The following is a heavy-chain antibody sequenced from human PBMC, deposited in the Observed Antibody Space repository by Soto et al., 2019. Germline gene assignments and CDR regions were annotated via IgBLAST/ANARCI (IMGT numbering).Heavy chain of an antibody. J-gene: IGHJ5*02. V-gene: IGHV4-30-2*01. CDR3: ARVPDL. CDR2: IYPSGST. D-gene: IGHD2-2*01. CDR1: GGSISSGGYS. Sequence: QLQLQESGSGLVKPSQTLSLTCAVSGGSISSGGYSWSWIRQPPGKGLEWIGYIYPSGSTYYTRSLKSRVTISVYRSNNQVSRKLSSVTAADTAVYYCARVPDLWGQGTLVTVSS.